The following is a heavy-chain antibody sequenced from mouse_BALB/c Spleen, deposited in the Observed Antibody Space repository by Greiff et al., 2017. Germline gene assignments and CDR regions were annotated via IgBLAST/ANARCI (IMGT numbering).Heavy chain of an antibody. CDR3: ARKGLTTVDFDY. Sequence: EVQGVESGGGLVQPGGSLKLSCAASGFTFSSYTMSWVRQTPEKRLEWVAYISNGGGSTYYPDTVKGRFTISRDNAKNTLYLQMSSLKSEDTAMFYCARKGLTTVDFDYWGQGTTLTVSS. CDR2: ISNGGGST. CDR1: GFTFSSYT. J-gene: IGHJ2*01. V-gene: IGHV5-12-2*01. D-gene: IGHD1-1*01.